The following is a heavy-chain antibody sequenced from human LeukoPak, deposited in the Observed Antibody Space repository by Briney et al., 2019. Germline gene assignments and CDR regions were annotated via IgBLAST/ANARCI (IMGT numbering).Heavy chain of an antibody. D-gene: IGHD3-22*01. J-gene: IGHJ4*02. CDR1: GVSISSYY. Sequence: SETLSLTCTVSGVSISSYYWSWIRQPAGKGLEWIGRIYTSGSTNYNPSLKSRITMSVDTSKNQFSLKLSSVTAADTAVYYCARDRYYYDSSGYFALGYWGQGTLVTVSS. CDR2: IYTSGST. V-gene: IGHV4-4*07. CDR3: ARDRYYYDSSGYFALGY.